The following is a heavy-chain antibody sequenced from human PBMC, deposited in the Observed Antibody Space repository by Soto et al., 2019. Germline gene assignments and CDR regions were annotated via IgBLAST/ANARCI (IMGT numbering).Heavy chain of an antibody. D-gene: IGHD6-13*01. J-gene: IGHJ6*02. Sequence: SCPTLVNPTQTLTLTCTFSGFSLSTSGMCVSWIRQPPGKALEWLALIDWDDDKYYSTSLKTRLTISKDTSKNQVVLTMTNMEPVYTATYYCARIVQTWQKLVWVRNYYYYGMDVWGQGTTVTVYS. CDR3: ARIVQTWQKLVWVRNYYYYGMDV. CDR1: GFSLSTSGMC. CDR2: IDWDDDK. V-gene: IGHV2-70*01.